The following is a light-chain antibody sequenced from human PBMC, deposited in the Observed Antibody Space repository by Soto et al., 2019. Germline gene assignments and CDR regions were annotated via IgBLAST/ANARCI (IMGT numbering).Light chain of an antibody. CDR2: GAY. CDR1: QVTSRY. V-gene: IGKV3-20*01. CDR3: QQYSTSPIS. Sequence: ENVLTQSPGTLSLSPGERATLSCSASQVTSRYLSWYQQRPGQAPRLLIYGAYSRATGIPDRFSGSGSGTDFTLTISRLEPEDCAVYYCQQYSTSPISFGQGTRLEIK. J-gene: IGKJ5*01.